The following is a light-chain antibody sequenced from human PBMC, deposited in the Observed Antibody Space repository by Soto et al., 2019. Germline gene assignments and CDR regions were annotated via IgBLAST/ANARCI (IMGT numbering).Light chain of an antibody. CDR1: NSDIGSYNY. J-gene: IGLJ2*01. CDR3: SSYTSASTLV. V-gene: IGLV2-14*01. Sequence: QSVLTQPASVSGSPGQSITISCTGANSDIGSYNYVSWYQQHPGKAPKLLIYDVTKWPSGVSNRFSGFKSGNTASLTISGLQAEDAAYYYCSSYTSASTLVFGGGTKLTVL. CDR2: DVT.